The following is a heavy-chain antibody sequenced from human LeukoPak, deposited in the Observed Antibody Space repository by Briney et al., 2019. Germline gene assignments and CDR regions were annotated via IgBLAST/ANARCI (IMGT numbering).Heavy chain of an antibody. CDR1: GFTFSSYD. D-gene: IGHD3-16*01. V-gene: IGHV4-59*12. Sequence: GSLRLSCAASGFTFSSYDMHWIRQPPGKGLEWIGHVYYSGSTYSSPSLKGRVTILLDTSNNHFSLRLSSVTAADTAVYYCARDWGELWAFDIWGQGTMVTVSS. CDR3: ARDWGELWAFDI. J-gene: IGHJ3*02. CDR2: VYYSGST.